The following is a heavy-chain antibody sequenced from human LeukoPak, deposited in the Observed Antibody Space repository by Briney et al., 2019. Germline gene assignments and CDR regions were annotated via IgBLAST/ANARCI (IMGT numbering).Heavy chain of an antibody. CDR3: ARVGTAEGTLEDY. Sequence: PGGSLRLSCAASGFTFSSYWMSWVRQPPGKGLEWVANIKHDGSEKDYGDSVKGRCTTSRDHAENSLYLQMTSLRGEDTAVYYCARVGTAEGTLEDYWGQGTLVTVSS. CDR2: IKHDGSEK. V-gene: IGHV3-7*01. D-gene: IGHD6-13*01. CDR1: GFTFSSYW. J-gene: IGHJ4*02.